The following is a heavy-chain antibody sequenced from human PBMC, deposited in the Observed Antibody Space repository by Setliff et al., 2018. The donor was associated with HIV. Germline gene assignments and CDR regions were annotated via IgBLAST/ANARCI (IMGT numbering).Heavy chain of an antibody. CDR2: INHSGST. CDR1: GGSFSGYY. D-gene: IGHD3-3*01. J-gene: IGHJ4*02. CDR3: ARETDVSTSWFGGYYFDF. Sequence: PSETLSLTCAVYGGSFSGYYWSWIRKPPGKGLEWIGEINHSGSTNYNPSLKSRVTISVDTSKKQFSLNLISMTAADTAVYFCARETDVSTSWFGGYYFDFWGQGTVVTVSS. V-gene: IGHV4-34*01.